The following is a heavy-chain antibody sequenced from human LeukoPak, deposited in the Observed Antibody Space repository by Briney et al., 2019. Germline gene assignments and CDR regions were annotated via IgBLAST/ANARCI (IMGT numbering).Heavy chain of an antibody. CDR3: VRDTPQLALFDY. V-gene: IGHV3-33*01. D-gene: IGHD6-13*01. CDR2: IWYDGSNK. Sequence: QPGGSLRLSCAASGFTFSSYGMHWVRQAPGKGLEWVAVIWYDGSNKYYADSVRGRFTISRDNSKNTLYLQMNSLRAEDTAVYYCVRDTPQLALFDYWGQGTLVTVSS. CDR1: GFTFSSYG. J-gene: IGHJ4*02.